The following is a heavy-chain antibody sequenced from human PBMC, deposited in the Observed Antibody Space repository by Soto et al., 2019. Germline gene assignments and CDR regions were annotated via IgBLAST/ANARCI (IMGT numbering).Heavy chain of an antibody. D-gene: IGHD4-4*01. V-gene: IGHV1-3*01. CDR2: INGGNGIT. CDR3: AGEYSNPGKYYFDY. Sequence: QVQLVQSGTEVKRPGASVKVSCKASGYIFTDYAIHWVRQAPGQRLEWMGWINGGNGITKYSQNFQGRVTLTRDTSASTAYMYLSSLRSEDTAVYYCAGEYSNPGKYYFDYWGQGTLVTVSS. J-gene: IGHJ4*02. CDR1: GYIFTDYA.